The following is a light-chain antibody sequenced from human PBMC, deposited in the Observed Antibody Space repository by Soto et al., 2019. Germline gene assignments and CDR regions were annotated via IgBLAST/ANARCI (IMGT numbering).Light chain of an antibody. Sequence: VMTQSPLSLPVTLGQPASISCRSSQSLVYSDGNTYLDWYLQKPGQSPQLLIYLGSNRASGVPDRFSGSGSGTDFTLKISRVEAEDVGVYYCMQGTHWPITFGQGTRLEIK. CDR3: MQGTHWPIT. CDR2: LGS. V-gene: IGKV2-28*01. CDR1: QSLVYSDGNTY. J-gene: IGKJ5*01.